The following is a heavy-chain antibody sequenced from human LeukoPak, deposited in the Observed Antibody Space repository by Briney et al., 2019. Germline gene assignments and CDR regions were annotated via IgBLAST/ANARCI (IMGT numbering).Heavy chain of an antibody. D-gene: IGHD3-10*01. CDR2: IRYDGSNK. CDR1: GFTFSSYG. V-gene: IGHV3-30*02. Sequence: GGSLRLSCAASGFTFSSYGMHWVRQAPGKGLEWVAFIRYDGSNKYYADSVKGRFTISRDNSKNTLYLQMNSLRAEDTAVYYCAKLAKDSYGSGSYYSGPWFDPWGQGTLVTVSS. J-gene: IGHJ5*02. CDR3: AKLAKDSYGSGSYYSGPWFDP.